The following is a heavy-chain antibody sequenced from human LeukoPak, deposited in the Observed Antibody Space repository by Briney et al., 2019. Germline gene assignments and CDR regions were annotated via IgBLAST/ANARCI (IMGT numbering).Heavy chain of an antibody. Sequence: SETLSLTCTVSGYSITTNYYWAWIRQSPGTGLEWIGSVYHNGETYYNPSLKSRVIISVDTSKNEFSLRLTSVTAADTAVYYCVTPRSWELFDMAVWGKGTTVIVSS. D-gene: IGHD1-26*01. CDR3: VTPRSWELFDMAV. V-gene: IGHV4-38-2*02. J-gene: IGHJ6*03. CDR2: VYHNGET. CDR1: GYSITTNYY.